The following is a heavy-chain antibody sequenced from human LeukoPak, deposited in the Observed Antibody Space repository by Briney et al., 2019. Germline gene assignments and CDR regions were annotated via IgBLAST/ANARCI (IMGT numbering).Heavy chain of an antibody. CDR1: GGSINFYY. D-gene: IGHD6-13*01. CDR2: IYSTGST. Sequence: PSETLCLICTVSGGSINFYYWSWIRQPAGKGLEWIGRIYSTGSTNYSPSLKSRVTMSVDKSKNQFSLNLSSVTAADTAVYYCARGIAGPYSFDSWGQATLVTVSS. J-gene: IGHJ4*02. CDR3: ARGIAGPYSFDS. V-gene: IGHV4-4*07.